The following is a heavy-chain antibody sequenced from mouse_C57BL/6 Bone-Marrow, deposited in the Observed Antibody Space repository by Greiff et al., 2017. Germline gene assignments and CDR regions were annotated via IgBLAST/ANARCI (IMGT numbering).Heavy chain of an antibody. CDR1: GYTFTGYW. CDR3: TLYYDYDGYFDY. Sequence: VQLQQSGTVLARPGASVKMPCKTSGYTFTGYWMHWVKQRPGQGLEWIGDINPGNSGTSYNQKFKGKAKLTAVTSASTAYMELSSLTNEDSADYYGTLYYDYDGYFDYWGQGTSLTVSS. V-gene: IGHV1-5*01. CDR2: INPGNSGT. D-gene: IGHD2-4*01. J-gene: IGHJ2*02.